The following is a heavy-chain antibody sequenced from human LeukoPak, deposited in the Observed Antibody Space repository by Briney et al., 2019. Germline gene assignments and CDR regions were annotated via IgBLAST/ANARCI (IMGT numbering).Heavy chain of an antibody. CDR1: GFTFGAYA. V-gene: IGHV3-49*04. Sequence: GGSLRLSCTASGFTFGAYAMSWVRQAPGKGLEWVGFIRGKAYGGTTEYAASVKGRFTISRDDSKSIAYLQMNSLKTEDTAVYCCTRALGHYYGSGSYYPVGYWGQGTLVTVSS. J-gene: IGHJ4*02. CDR2: IRGKAYGGTT. CDR3: TRALGHYYGSGSYYPVGY. D-gene: IGHD3-10*01.